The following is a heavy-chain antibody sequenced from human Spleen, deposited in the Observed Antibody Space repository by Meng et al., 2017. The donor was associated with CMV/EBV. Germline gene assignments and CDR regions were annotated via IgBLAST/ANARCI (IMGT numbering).Heavy chain of an antibody. V-gene: IGHV4-59*01. CDR1: GGSLSGYH. CDR2: IYYSGST. CDR3: ARELIAAAGTFDP. D-gene: IGHD6-13*01. Sequence: SETLSLTCAVNGGSLSGYHWSWIRQPPGKGLEWIGYIYYSGSTNYNPSLKSRVTISVDTSKNQFSLKLSSVTAADTAVYYCARELIAAAGTFDPWGQGTLVTVSS. J-gene: IGHJ5*02.